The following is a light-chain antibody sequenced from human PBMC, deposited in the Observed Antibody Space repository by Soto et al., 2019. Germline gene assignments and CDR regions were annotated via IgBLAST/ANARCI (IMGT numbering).Light chain of an antibody. V-gene: IGKV3-20*01. Sequence: EIVLMQSPGTLSLSAGERATLSCRASQSISSSYLAWYQQKPGQAPRLLIYGVSSRATGIPDRFSGSGSGTDFTLTISRLEPEDFAVYYCQQYGSLITFGQGTRLEIK. J-gene: IGKJ5*01. CDR2: GVS. CDR1: QSISSSY. CDR3: QQYGSLIT.